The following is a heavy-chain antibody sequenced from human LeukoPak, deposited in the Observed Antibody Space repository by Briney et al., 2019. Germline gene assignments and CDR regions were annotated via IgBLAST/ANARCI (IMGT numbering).Heavy chain of an antibody. CDR2: IYHGGSA. V-gene: IGHV4-30-2*01. CDR3: ARYFSAGHFKWFDP. CDR1: GDSISSGGYS. Sequence: PSETLSLTCAVSGDSISSGGYSWSWIRQPPGKGLEWIGYIYHGGSAYYSPSLQSRVSISVDKSRNQFSLRLNSVTAADTAVYYCARYFSAGHFKWFDPWGQGTLVTVSS. J-gene: IGHJ5*02. D-gene: IGHD2/OR15-2a*01.